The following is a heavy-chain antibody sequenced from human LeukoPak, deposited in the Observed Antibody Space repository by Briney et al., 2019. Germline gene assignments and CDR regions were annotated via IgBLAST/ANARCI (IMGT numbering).Heavy chain of an antibody. J-gene: IGHJ1*01. CDR1: GFTFSSYA. D-gene: IGHD3-22*01. CDR2: ISGNGEST. Sequence: PGGSLRLSCVASGFTFSSYAMSWVRQAPGKGLEWVSVISGNGESTYYGDSVKGRFTISRDNSKNTVSLQMNGLRAEDTAVYYCAKDAGYYYDSSALSYFQHWGQGTLVTVSS. V-gene: IGHV3-23*01. CDR3: AKDAGYYYDSSALSYFQH.